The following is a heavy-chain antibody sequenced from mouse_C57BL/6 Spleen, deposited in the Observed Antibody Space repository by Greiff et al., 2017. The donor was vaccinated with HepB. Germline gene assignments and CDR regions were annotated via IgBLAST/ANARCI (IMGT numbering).Heavy chain of an antibody. CDR3: ASNDGYYGWFAY. J-gene: IGHJ3*01. Sequence: EVQLQQSGPELVKPGASVKISCKASGYSFTGSYMNWVKHSPEKSLEWIGEINPSTGGTTYNQKFKAKATLTVDKSSSTAYMQRTSMTSEYSAVYYWASNDGYYGWFAYWGQGTLVTVSA. CDR1: GYSFTGSY. V-gene: IGHV1-42*01. D-gene: IGHD2-3*01. CDR2: INPSTGGT.